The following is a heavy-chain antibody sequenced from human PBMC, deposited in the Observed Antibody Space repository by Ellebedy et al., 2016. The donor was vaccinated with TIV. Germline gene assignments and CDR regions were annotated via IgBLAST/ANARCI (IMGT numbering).Heavy chain of an antibody. Sequence: AASVKVSCKPSGYTFTNYNMHWVRQAPGQGLEWMGMINPSGGSTTYALKFRGRVTMTKDKSTSTLNMELSSLRFEDTAVYYCARSLEWLPGDYWGQGTLVTVSS. CDR2: INPSGGST. J-gene: IGHJ4*02. CDR3: ARSLEWLPGDY. V-gene: IGHV1-46*01. D-gene: IGHD3-3*01. CDR1: GYTFTNYN.